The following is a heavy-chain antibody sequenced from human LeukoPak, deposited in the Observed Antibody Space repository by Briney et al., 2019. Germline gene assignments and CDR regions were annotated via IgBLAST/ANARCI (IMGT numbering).Heavy chain of an antibody. CDR2: IYPVDSDT. J-gene: IGHJ6*03. Sequence: GESLKIPCKGSGYSFTSYWIGWVRQMPRKGLKWLGSIYPVDSDTRYNPSFEGQVTISADKSSSTAYLQWSSLKASDTGMYYCARGGNHDYYYYYMDVWGKGTTITVS. CDR1: GYSFTSYW. D-gene: IGHD1-14*01. V-gene: IGHV5-51*01. CDR3: ARGGNHDYYYYYMDV.